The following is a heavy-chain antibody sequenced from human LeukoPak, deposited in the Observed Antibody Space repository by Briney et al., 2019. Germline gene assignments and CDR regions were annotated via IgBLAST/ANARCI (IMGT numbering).Heavy chain of an antibody. CDR1: GFSFNIYA. CDR2: ISGNGINT. V-gene: IGHV3-23*01. CDR3: ARGVSD. J-gene: IGHJ4*02. Sequence: GGSLRLSCATSGFSFNIYAMNWVRQAPGKGLEWVSIISGNGINTYYADSVKGRFTISRDDSKNTLYLQMNSLRVDDTAIYYCARGVSDWGEGTLVTVAS.